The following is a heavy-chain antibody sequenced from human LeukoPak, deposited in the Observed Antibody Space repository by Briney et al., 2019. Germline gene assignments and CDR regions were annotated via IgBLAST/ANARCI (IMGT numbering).Heavy chain of an antibody. J-gene: IGHJ3*02. Sequence: ASVKVFCKASGGTFSSYAISWVRQAPGQGVEWMGRIIPILGIANYAQKFQGRVTITADKSTSTAYMELSSLRSEDTAVYYCARPMVRGVMDAFDIWGQGTMVTVSS. V-gene: IGHV1-69*04. CDR3: ARPMVRGVMDAFDI. D-gene: IGHD3-10*01. CDR2: IIPILGIA. CDR1: GGTFSSYA.